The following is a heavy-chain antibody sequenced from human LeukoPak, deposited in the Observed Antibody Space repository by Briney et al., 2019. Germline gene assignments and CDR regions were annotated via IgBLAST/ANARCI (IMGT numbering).Heavy chain of an antibody. Sequence: GGSLRLSCAASGFTFSSYGMSWVRQAPGKGLEWVSAISGSGGSTYYADSVKGRFTISRDNSKNTLYLQMNSLRAEDTAVYYCAKVAMISTVTPNDYWGQGTLVTVSS. V-gene: IGHV3-23*01. CDR3: AKVAMISTVTPNDY. J-gene: IGHJ4*02. D-gene: IGHD4-17*01. CDR2: ISGSGGST. CDR1: GFTFSSYG.